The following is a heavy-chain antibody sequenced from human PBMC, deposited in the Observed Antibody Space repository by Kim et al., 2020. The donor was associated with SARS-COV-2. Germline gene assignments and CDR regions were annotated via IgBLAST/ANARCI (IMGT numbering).Heavy chain of an antibody. Sequence: SETLSLTCTVSGGSISSYYWSWIRQPPGKGLEWIGYIYYSGSTNYNPSLKSRVTISVDTSKNQFSLKLSSVTAADTAVYYCARVVTMIVVDIYPDAFDIWGQGTMVTVSS. D-gene: IGHD3-22*01. CDR1: GGSISSYY. CDR2: IYYSGST. J-gene: IGHJ3*02. CDR3: ARVVTMIVVDIYPDAFDI. V-gene: IGHV4-59*01.